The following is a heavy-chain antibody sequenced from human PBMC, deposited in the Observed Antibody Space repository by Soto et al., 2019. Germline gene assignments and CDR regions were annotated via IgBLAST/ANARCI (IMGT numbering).Heavy chain of an antibody. CDR2: INPDTGGT. D-gene: IGHD6-13*01. CDR1: GYTFNAYY. V-gene: IGHV1-2*04. CDR3: ARAIARDGSSWYRGGYAS. Sequence: QVRLLQSGAEVKKSGASVKVSCKASGYTFNAYYIHWMRQARGQGLEWMGWINPDTGGTDYAQKFQGWVTMTRDTSITKAYMELARLKTDDTAVYYCARAIARDGSSWYRGGYASWGQGTLVTVS. J-gene: IGHJ4*02.